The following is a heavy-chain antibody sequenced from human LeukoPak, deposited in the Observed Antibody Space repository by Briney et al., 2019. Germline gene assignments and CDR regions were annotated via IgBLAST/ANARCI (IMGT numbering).Heavy chain of an antibody. D-gene: IGHD3-10*01. CDR2: IYHSGST. J-gene: IGHJ6*03. V-gene: IGHV4-38-2*01. CDR1: GYSISSGDY. CDR3: ARITGSYYYYYMDV. Sequence: PSETLSLTCAVSGYSISSGDYWGWIRQPPGKGLEWIGNIYHSGSTFYNPSLKSRVTISLHTSKNQFSLKQSSVTAADTAVYHCARITGSYYYYYMDVWGKGTTVTVSS.